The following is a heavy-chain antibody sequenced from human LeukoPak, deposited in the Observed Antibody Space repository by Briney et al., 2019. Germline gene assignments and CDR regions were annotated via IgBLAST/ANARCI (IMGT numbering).Heavy chain of an antibody. J-gene: IGHJ6*02. Sequence: SETLSLTCTVSGGSISSSSYYWGWIRQPPGKGLEWIGSIYYSGSTYYNPSLKSRVTISVDTSKNQFSLKLSSVTAADTAVYYCARHNEDVQLFYGLDVWGQGTTVTVSS. CDR3: ARHNEDVQLFYGLDV. CDR1: GGSISSSSYY. D-gene: IGHD2-2*01. CDR2: IYYSGST. V-gene: IGHV4-39*01.